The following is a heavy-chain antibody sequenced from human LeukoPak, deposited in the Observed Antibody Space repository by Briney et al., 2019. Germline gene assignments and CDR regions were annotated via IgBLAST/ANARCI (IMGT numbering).Heavy chain of an antibody. J-gene: IGHJ4*02. Sequence: PSETLSLTCTVSGGSISSYYWSGIRQPPGKVLEWIGYIYYSGSTNYNPSLKSRVTISVDTSKNQFSLKLSSVTAADTAVYYCARDVGGWYDYWGQGTLVTVSS. D-gene: IGHD6-19*01. CDR1: GGSISSYY. CDR2: IYYSGST. V-gene: IGHV4-59*01. CDR3: ARDVGGWYDY.